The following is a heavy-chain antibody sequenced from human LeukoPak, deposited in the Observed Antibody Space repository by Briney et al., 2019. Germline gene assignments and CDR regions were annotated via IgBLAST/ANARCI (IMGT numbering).Heavy chain of an antibody. V-gene: IGHV1-46*01. CDR3: ARDNTAKDAAWLFDL. D-gene: IGHD3-22*01. CDR2: INPSGGST. Sequence: ASVKVSCKASGYTFTSYYMHWVRQAPGQGLEWMGIINPSGGSTSYAQKFQGRVTMTRDMSTSTDYMDLSSLRSEDTAVYFCARDNTAKDAAWLFDLWGQGTLVTVSS. J-gene: IGHJ5*02. CDR1: GYTFTSYY.